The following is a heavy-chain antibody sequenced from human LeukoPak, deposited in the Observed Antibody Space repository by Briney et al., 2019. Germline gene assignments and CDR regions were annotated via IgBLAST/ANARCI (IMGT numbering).Heavy chain of an antibody. CDR3: ARARLSSGFEDY. V-gene: IGHV4-39*07. D-gene: IGHD6-19*01. J-gene: IGHJ4*02. CDR2: IYYSGST. Sequence: SETLSLTCTVSGGSISSSSYYWGWIRQPPGKGLEWIGSIYYSGSTYYNPSLKGRVTISVDTSKNQFSLKLSSVTAADTAVYYCARARLSSGFEDYWGQGTLVTVSS. CDR1: GGSISSSSYY.